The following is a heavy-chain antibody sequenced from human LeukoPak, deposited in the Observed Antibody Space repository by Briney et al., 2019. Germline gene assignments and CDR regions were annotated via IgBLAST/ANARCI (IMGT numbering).Heavy chain of an antibody. V-gene: IGHV3-48*01. CDR1: GFDFKSYS. CDR3: ARAYSYGYATGDI. CDR2: ISTGSAVT. J-gene: IGHJ4*02. D-gene: IGHD5-18*01. Sequence: PGGSLRLSCAATGFDFKSYSKDWVRQAPGKGLAWISYISTGSAVTYYAESVKGRFTISRDNAKNSLFLEMNNLRGEDTAVYFCARAYSYGYATGDIWGQGTLVTVSP.